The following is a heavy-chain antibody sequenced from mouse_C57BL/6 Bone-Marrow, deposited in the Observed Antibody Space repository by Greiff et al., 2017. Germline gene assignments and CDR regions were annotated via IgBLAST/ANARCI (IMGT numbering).Heavy chain of an antibody. J-gene: IGHJ4*01. Sequence: EVKLVESGGGLVQPGGSMKLSCVASGFTFSNYWMNWVRQSPEKGLEWVAQIRLKSDNYATHYAESVKGRFTISRDDSKSSVYLQMNNLRAEDTGIYYCTGYLGGAMDYWGQGTSVTVSS. V-gene: IGHV6-3*01. D-gene: IGHD4-1*01. CDR3: TGYLGGAMDY. CDR1: GFTFSNYW. CDR2: IRLKSDNYAT.